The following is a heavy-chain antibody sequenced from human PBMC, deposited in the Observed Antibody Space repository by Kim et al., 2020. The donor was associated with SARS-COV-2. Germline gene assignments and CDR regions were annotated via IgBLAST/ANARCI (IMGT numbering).Heavy chain of an antibody. CDR3: ARADPIPPFDY. V-gene: IGHV7-4-1*02. Sequence: PTYAQGFTGRFVLSLDTSVSTAYLQISSLKAEDTAVYYCARADPIPPFDYWGQGTLVTVSS. D-gene: IGHD2-2*02. J-gene: IGHJ4*02. CDR2: P.